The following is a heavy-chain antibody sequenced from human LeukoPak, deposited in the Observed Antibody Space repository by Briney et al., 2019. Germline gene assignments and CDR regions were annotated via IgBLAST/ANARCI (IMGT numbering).Heavy chain of an antibody. CDR1: GFTFSSHG. D-gene: IGHD3-16*01. Sequence: RGSLRLSCAASGFTFSSHGMHWVRQAPGKGLEWVAVICYDGSDKYYADSVKGRFTISRENSKNTLYLQMTSLRADDTAVYYCARDRVLHYFDYWGQGALVTVSS. CDR3: ARDRVLHYFDY. V-gene: IGHV3-33*01. J-gene: IGHJ4*02. CDR2: ICYDGSDK.